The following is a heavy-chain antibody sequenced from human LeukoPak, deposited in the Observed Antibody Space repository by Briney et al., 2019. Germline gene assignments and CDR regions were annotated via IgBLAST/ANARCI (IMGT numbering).Heavy chain of an antibody. CDR3: AKDHYVVVIAMEAHDAFDI. Sequence: PGGSLRLSCAASGFTFSSYAMSWVRQAPGKGLEWVSAISGSGGSTYYADSVKGRFTISRDNSKNTLYLQMNSLRAEDTAVYYCAKDHYVVVIAMEAHDAFDIWGQGTMVTVSS. V-gene: IGHV3-23*01. D-gene: IGHD2-21*01. CDR2: ISGSGGST. J-gene: IGHJ3*02. CDR1: GFTFSSYA.